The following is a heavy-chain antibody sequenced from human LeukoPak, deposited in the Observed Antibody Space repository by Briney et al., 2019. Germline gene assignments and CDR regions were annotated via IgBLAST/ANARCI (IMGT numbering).Heavy chain of an antibody. D-gene: IGHD2-2*01. Sequence: SETLSLTCTVSGGSISSYYWSWIRQPPGKGLGWIGYIYYSGSTNYNPSLKSRVTISVDTSKNQFSLKLSSVTAADTAVYYCARGHCSSTSCLFDYWGQGTLVTVSS. J-gene: IGHJ4*02. CDR1: GGSISSYY. V-gene: IGHV4-59*01. CDR2: IYYSGST. CDR3: ARGHCSSTSCLFDY.